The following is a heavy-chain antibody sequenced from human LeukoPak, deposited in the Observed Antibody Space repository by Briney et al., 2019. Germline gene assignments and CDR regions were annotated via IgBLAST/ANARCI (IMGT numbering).Heavy chain of an antibody. J-gene: IGHJ4*02. V-gene: IGHV3-7*01. Sequence: PGGSLRLSCVASGFTFSSHWMSWVRQAPGKGLEWVANIKQDESEKYYVDSVKGRFTISRDNADNSLYLQMNSLRAEDSAVYYCARVAKERVGGVYYFDYWGQGTLVTVSS. D-gene: IGHD1-1*01. CDR3: ARVAKERVGGVYYFDY. CDR2: IKQDESEK. CDR1: GFTFSSHW.